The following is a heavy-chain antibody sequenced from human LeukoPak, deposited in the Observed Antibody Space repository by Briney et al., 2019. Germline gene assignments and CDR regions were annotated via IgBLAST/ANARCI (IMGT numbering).Heavy chain of an antibody. CDR2: ISGSGRRT. Sequence: LEWVSAISGSGRRTYYADSVKGRFTISRDNSKNTLYLQMNSLRAEDTAVYYCAKEGRTYPWGQGTLVTVSS. D-gene: IGHD2-2*01. V-gene: IGHV3-23*01. J-gene: IGHJ5*02. CDR3: AKEGRTYP.